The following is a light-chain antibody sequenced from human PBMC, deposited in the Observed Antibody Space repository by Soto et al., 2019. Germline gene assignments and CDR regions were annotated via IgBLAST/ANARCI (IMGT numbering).Light chain of an antibody. CDR1: QSVFYSSNNKNY. CDR3: QQYYRTPWT. Sequence: DIVMTQSPDSLAVSLGERATINCKSSQSVFYSSNNKNYLTWYQQKPGQPPKLLIYWASARESGVPDRFSGSASGTDFTLTISSLQAEDVAVYYCQQYYRTPWTFGQGTKVEIK. V-gene: IGKV4-1*01. J-gene: IGKJ1*01. CDR2: WAS.